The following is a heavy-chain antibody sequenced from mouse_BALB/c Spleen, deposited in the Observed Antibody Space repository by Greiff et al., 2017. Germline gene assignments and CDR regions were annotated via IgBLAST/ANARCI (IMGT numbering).Heavy chain of an antibody. D-gene: IGHD2-4*01. J-gene: IGHJ2*01. CDR2: IYPGDGDT. CDR3: ARCRSTMISDFDY. CDR1: GYAFSSYW. Sequence: VQLQQSGAELVRPGSSVKISCKASGYAFSSYWMNWVKQRPGQGLEWIGQIYPGDGDTNYNGKFKGKATLTADKSSSTAYMQLSSLTSEDSAVYFCARCRSTMISDFDYWGQGTTLTVSS. V-gene: IGHV1-80*01.